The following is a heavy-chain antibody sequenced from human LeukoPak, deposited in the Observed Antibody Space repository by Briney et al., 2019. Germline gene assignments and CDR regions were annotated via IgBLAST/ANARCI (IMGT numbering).Heavy chain of an antibody. CDR2: INHSGST. CDR1: GGSFSGHY. D-gene: IGHD1-26*01. Sequence: SETLSLTCAVYGGSFSGHYWSWIRQPPGKGLEWIGEINHSGSTNYNPSLKSRVTISVDTSKNQFSLKLSSVTAADTAVYYCARDIYSGSLDYWGQGALVTVSS. V-gene: IGHV4-34*01. J-gene: IGHJ4*02. CDR3: ARDIYSGSLDY.